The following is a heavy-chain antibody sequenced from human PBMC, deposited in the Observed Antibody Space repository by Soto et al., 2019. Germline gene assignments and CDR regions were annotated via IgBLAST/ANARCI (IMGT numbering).Heavy chain of an antibody. CDR3: ASSVDYYDSSGYYFDY. Sequence: ASVKVSCKASGYTFTNYALHWVRQAPGQRLEWMGWIIPIFGTANYAQKFQGRVTITADESTSTAYMELSSLRSEDTAVYYCASSVDYYDSSGYYFDYWGQGTLVTVSS. CDR1: GYTFTNYA. V-gene: IGHV1-69*13. CDR2: IIPIFGTA. D-gene: IGHD3-22*01. J-gene: IGHJ4*02.